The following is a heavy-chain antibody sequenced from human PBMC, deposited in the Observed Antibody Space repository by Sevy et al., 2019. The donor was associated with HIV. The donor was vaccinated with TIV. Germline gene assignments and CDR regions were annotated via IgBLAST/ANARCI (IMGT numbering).Heavy chain of an antibody. V-gene: IGHV3-21*01. CDR2: ISSSSNYI. D-gene: IGHD3-10*01. Sequence: GGSLRLSSAASGFTFSTYSMNWVRQAPGKGLEWVSSISSSSNYIYYADSVKGRFTISRDNAKNSLYLQMNSLRAEDTALYYCARDGARITMVQGVMAYYHGMDVWGQGTTVTVSS. CDR1: GFTFSTYS. J-gene: IGHJ6*02. CDR3: ARDGARITMVQGVMAYYHGMDV.